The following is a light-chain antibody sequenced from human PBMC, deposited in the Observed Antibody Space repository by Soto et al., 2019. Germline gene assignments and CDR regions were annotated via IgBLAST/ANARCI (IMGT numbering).Light chain of an antibody. V-gene: IGLV2-14*01. CDR1: SSDVGGYNY. CDR2: EVS. J-gene: IGLJ2*01. Sequence: QSALTQPASVSGSPGQSITISCTGTSSDVGGYNYVSWYQQHPGKAPKLMIYEVSNRPSGVSNRFSGSKSGNTASLTISGLQAADEADYYCSSYTSSSTPVFGGGTQLTVL. CDR3: SSYTSSSTPV.